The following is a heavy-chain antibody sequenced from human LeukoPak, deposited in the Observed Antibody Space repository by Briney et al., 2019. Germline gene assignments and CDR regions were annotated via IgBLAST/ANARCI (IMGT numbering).Heavy chain of an antibody. CDR3: ARGMTTGPDP. J-gene: IGHJ5*02. Sequence: SETLSLTCTVSGGSISSYSWSWIRQPPGKGLEWIGYIYYSGSTNYNPSLKSRLTISVDTSKNQFSLKLSSVTAADTAVYYCARGMTTGPDPWGQGILVTVSS. V-gene: IGHV4-59*08. CDR1: GGSISSYS. D-gene: IGHD4-17*01. CDR2: IYYSGST.